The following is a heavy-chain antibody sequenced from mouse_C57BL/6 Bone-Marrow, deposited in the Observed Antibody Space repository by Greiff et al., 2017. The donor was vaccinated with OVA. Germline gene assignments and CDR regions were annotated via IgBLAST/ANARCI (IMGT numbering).Heavy chain of an antibody. Sequence: QVQLQQSGAELARPGASVKMSCKASGYTFTSYTMHWVKQRPGQGLEWIGYINPSSGYPKYNQKFKDKATLTADKSSSTAYMQLSSLTSEDSAVYYCARGGDYGSSYDWYFDVWGTGTTVTVSS. D-gene: IGHD1-1*01. J-gene: IGHJ1*03. V-gene: IGHV1-4*01. CDR3: ARGGDYGSSYDWYFDV. CDR2: INPSSGYP. CDR1: GYTFTSYT.